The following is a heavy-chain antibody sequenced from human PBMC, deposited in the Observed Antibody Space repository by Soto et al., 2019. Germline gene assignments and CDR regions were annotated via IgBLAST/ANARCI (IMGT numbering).Heavy chain of an antibody. V-gene: IGHV3-11*05. CDR2: ITGRSDFI. J-gene: IGHJ4*02. CDR1: GFRLSDYY. CDR3: TRDFRNKGFDY. Sequence: QVQLVESGGGLVTPGGSLRLSCVASGFRLSDYYMTWIRQAPGKGLEWVSYITGRSDFITYADSVRGRFTVSRDNAKNSIYLQMNSLRVDDTAVYYCTRDFRNKGFDYWGQGTLVTVSS.